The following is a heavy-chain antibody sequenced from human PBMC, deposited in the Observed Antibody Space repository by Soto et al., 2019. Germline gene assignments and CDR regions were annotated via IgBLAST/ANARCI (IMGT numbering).Heavy chain of an antibody. J-gene: IGHJ6*02. Sequence: ASVKVSCKASGYTFTTYVMHWVRQAPGQRLEWMGWLNAGNDNTEYSQKLQGRVTITRDTSASTVYMELSSLSSEDTAVYYCARLNGYCISTNCHGYYGMDVWGQGTTVTVSS. CDR3: ARLNGYCISTNCHGYYGMDV. V-gene: IGHV1-3*01. D-gene: IGHD2-2*03. CDR2: LNAGNDNT. CDR1: GYTFTTYV.